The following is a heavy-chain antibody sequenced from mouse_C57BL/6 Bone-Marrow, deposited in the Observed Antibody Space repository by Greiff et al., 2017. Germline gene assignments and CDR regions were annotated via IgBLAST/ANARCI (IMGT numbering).Heavy chain of an antibody. CDR3: ARVEYYGSSYEGIYYYAMDY. Sequence: QVQLQQPGAELVKPGASVKMSCKASGYTFTSYWITWVKQRPGQGLEWIGDIYPGSGSTNYNEKFKSKATLTVDTSSSTAYMQLSSLTSEDSAVYYCARVEYYGSSYEGIYYYAMDYWGQGTSVTVSS. J-gene: IGHJ4*01. CDR2: IYPGSGST. V-gene: IGHV1-55*01. D-gene: IGHD1-1*01. CDR1: GYTFTSYW.